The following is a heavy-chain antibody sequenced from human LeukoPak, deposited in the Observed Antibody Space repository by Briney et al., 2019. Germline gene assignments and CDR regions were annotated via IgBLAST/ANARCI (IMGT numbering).Heavy chain of an antibody. CDR3: ARVVIHYDILTGYYVGNNWFDP. Sequence: PSGTLSLTCAVSGGSMSSTKWWSWVRQPPGKGLEWIGEIYHSGSTNYNPSLKSRITISLDTSKDQFSLKLSSVTAADTAVYYCARVVIHYDILTGYYVGNNWFDPWGQGTLVIVSS. CDR1: GGSMSSTKW. D-gene: IGHD3-9*01. J-gene: IGHJ5*02. CDR2: IYHSGST. V-gene: IGHV4-4*02.